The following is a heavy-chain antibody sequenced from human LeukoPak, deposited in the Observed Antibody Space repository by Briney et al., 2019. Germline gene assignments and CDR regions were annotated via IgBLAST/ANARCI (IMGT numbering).Heavy chain of an antibody. CDR1: GGSISSYY. J-gene: IGHJ6*03. CDR2: IYYSGST. CDR3: ARVKSVCSSGCDHYYYYMDV. D-gene: IGHD6-19*01. Sequence: PSETLSLTCTVSGGSISSYYWSWIRQPPGKGLEWIGYIYYSGSTNYNPSLKSRVTISVDTSKNQFSLKLSSVTAADTAVYYCARVKSVCSSGCDHYYYYMDVWGKGTTVTVSS. V-gene: IGHV4-59*01.